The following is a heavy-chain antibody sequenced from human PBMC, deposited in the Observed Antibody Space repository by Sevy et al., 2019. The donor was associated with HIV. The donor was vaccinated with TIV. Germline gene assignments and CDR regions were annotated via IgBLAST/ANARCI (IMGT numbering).Heavy chain of an antibody. CDR2: IFYSRST. CDR3: ARASPNYYYSMDV. V-gene: IGHV4-59*11. Sequence: SQTLSLTCTVSGASISGHYWSWIRQPPGKGLEWIGYIFYSRSTHYSPSLKSRVTISVDTSKNQFSLRLSSMTAADTAVYYCARASPNYYYSMDVWGQGTTVTVSS. CDR1: GASISGHY. J-gene: IGHJ6*02.